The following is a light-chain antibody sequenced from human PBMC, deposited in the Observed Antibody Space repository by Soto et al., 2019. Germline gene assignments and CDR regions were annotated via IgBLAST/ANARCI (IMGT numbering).Light chain of an antibody. CDR1: STDLGGYNY. J-gene: IGLJ2*01. CDR2: EVN. Sequence: QPVLTQPPSASGSPGQSVTISCTGTSTDLGGYNYVSWYQQHPGKAPKLMIYEVNLRPSGVPDRFSGSKSGNTASLTVSGLQAEDEADYYCSSYAGSNNLIFGGGTKLTVL. CDR3: SSYAGSNNLI. V-gene: IGLV2-8*01.